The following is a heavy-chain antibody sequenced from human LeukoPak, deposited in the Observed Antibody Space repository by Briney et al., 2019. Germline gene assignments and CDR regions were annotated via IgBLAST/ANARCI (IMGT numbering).Heavy chain of an antibody. CDR1: GSTFTSYD. Sequence: ASVKVSCKASGSTFTSYDINWVRQATGQGLEWMGWMNPNSGNTGYAQKFQGRVTMTRNTSISTAYMELSSLRSEDTAVYYCARGSLYYDFWSGYYNGHNWFDPWGQGTLVTVSS. D-gene: IGHD3-3*01. J-gene: IGHJ5*02. V-gene: IGHV1-8*01. CDR3: ARGSLYYDFWSGYYNGHNWFDP. CDR2: MNPNSGNT.